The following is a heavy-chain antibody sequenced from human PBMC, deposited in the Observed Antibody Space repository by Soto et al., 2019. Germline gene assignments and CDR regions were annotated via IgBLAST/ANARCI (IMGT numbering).Heavy chain of an antibody. J-gene: IGHJ6*02. CDR1: GGTFSSYA. D-gene: IGHD6-13*01. V-gene: IGHV1-69*06. Sequence: QVQLVQSGAEVKKPGSSVKVSCKASGGTFSSYAISWVRQAPGQGLEWMGGIIPIFGTANYAQKFQGRVTITADKSTSTAYMELSSLRSEDTAVYYCAREGGSWHPYYYYYGMDVWSQGTTVTVSS. CDR3: AREGGSWHPYYYYYGMDV. CDR2: IIPIFGTA.